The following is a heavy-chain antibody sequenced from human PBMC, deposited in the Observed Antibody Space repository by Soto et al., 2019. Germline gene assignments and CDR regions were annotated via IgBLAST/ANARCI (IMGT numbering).Heavy chain of an antibody. CDR1: GYTFTSYD. D-gene: IGHD4-17*01. CDR3: ASEPEDDYGDKPYFDH. Sequence: QVQLVQSGAEVKKPGASVKVSCKASGYTFTSYDINWVLQATGQGLEWMGWMNPKSGNTGYAQKFQGRVTMTRNTSIITAYLELSSLRSEYTALYYCASEPEDDYGDKPYFDHWGQVRLLTVSS. V-gene: IGHV1-8*01. J-gene: IGHJ4*02. CDR2: MNPKSGNT.